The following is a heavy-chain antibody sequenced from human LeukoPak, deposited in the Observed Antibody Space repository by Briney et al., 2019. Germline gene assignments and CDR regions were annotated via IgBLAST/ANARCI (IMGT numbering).Heavy chain of an antibody. V-gene: IGHV3-7*01. D-gene: IGHD4-17*01. CDR1: GFRFGLYW. CDR3: VRVLRDYVEAFDI. Sequence: PGGSLRLSCTASGFRFGLYWMSWVRQAPGKGLEWVANTNQAGSEKQYVDSVKGRVSISRDNAKSSLFPQVNGLRADDTAIYYCVRVLRDYVEAFDIWGQGTMVTVSS. J-gene: IGHJ3*02. CDR2: TNQAGSEK.